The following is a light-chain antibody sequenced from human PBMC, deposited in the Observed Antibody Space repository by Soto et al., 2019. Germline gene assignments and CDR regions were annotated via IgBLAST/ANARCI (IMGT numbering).Light chain of an antibody. CDR1: QLISSW. CDR2: KAS. J-gene: IGKJ1*01. Sequence: DIQITHSPSTLCASVGDSVTITRRPSQLISSWLAWYQQKPGKAPNLLIYKASRLERGVPSRFSGSESGTEFTLTITRLQADDFATYYCQQYNSYSFGQGTKVDIK. V-gene: IGKV1-5*03. CDR3: QQYNSYS.